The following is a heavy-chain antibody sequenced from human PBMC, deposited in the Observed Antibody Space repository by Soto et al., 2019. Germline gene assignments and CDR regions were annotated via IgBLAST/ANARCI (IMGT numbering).Heavy chain of an antibody. Sequence: ASVKVSCKASGYTFTSYGISWVRQAPGQGLERMGWISAYNGNTNYAQKLQGRVTMTTDTSTSTAYMELRSLRSDDTAVYYCARERHWEHYYYYGMDVWGQGTTVTAAS. CDR1: GYTFTSYG. V-gene: IGHV1-18*01. J-gene: IGHJ6*02. CDR2: ISAYNGNT. D-gene: IGHD7-27*01. CDR3: ARERHWEHYYYYGMDV.